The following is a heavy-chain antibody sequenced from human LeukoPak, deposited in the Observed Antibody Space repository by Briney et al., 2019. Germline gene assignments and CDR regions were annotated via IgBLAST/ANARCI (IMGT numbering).Heavy chain of an antibody. Sequence: ASETLSLTCTVSGGSISSSSYYWGWVRQPPGKGLEWIGSIYQSGSTYYNPSLKSRVTISVDTSKNQFSLKLSSVTAADTAVYYCARGGRRVDTAMVTIYYYYMDVWGKGTTVTISS. CDR3: ARGGRRVDTAMVTIYYYYMDV. D-gene: IGHD5-18*01. CDR1: GGSISSSSYY. V-gene: IGHV4-39*07. CDR2: IYQSGST. J-gene: IGHJ6*03.